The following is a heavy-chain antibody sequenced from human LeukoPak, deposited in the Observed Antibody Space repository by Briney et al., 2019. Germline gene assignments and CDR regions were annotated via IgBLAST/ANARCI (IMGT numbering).Heavy chain of an antibody. J-gene: IGHJ5*02. D-gene: IGHD3-10*01. Sequence: GGSLRLSCAASGFTFSNYAMSWVRQAPGKGLEWVSGISDSGGSTYYADSVKGRFTISRDNSKNTLYLQMNSLRAEDTAVYYCARRVLWFGELSKSYWFDPWGQGTLVTVSS. CDR1: GFTFSNYA. V-gene: IGHV3-23*01. CDR3: ARRVLWFGELSKSYWFDP. CDR2: ISDSGGST.